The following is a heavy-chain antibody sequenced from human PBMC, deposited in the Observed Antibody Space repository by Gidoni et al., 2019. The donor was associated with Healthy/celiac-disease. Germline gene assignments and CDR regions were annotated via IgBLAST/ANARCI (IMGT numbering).Heavy chain of an antibody. CDR2: ISYDGSNK. CDR3: AKDLGQPYYYYYGMDV. V-gene: IGHV3-30*18. CDR1: GFTFSSYG. Sequence: QVQLVEAGGGVVQPGRSLRLSGAASGFTFSSYGMHWVRQAPGKGLEWVAVISYDGSNKYYADSVKVRFTISRDNSTNTLYLQMNSLRAEDTAVYYCAKDLGQPYYYYYGMDVWGQGTTVTVSS. D-gene: IGHD3-16*01. J-gene: IGHJ6*02.